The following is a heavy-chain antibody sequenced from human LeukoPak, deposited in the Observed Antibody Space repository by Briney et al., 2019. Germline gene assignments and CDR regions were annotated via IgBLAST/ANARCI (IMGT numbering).Heavy chain of an antibody. V-gene: IGHV3-7*01. J-gene: IGHJ4*02. CDR3: ARVRYGGNRSWGY. Sequence: PGGSLRLSCAASGFTFSSYWMSWVRQAPGKGLEWVANIKQDGSEKYYVDSVKGRFTISRDNAKNSLYLQMNSLRAEDTAVYYCARVRYGGNRSWGYWGQGTLVTVSS. CDR1: GFTFSSYW. CDR2: IKQDGSEK. D-gene: IGHD4-23*01.